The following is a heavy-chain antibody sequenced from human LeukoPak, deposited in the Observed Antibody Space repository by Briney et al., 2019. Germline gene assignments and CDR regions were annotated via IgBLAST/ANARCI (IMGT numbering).Heavy chain of an antibody. CDR1: GYTFTRYY. CDR3: ARGRGVRGVWGGGIADY. CDR2: INPNSGGT. V-gene: IGHV1-2*02. D-gene: IGHD3-10*01. J-gene: IGHJ4*02. Sequence: ASVKVSCKASGYTFTRYYMHWVRQAPGQGLEWMGWINPNSGGTNYAQKFQGRVTMTRDTSISTAYMELSRLRSGDAAVYYCARGRGVRGVWGGGIADYWGQGTLVTVSS.